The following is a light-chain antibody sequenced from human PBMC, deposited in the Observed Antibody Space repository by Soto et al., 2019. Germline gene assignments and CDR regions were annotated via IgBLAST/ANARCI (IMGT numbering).Light chain of an antibody. CDR2: KAP. V-gene: IGKV1-5*03. J-gene: IGKJ1*01. CDR1: QTISSW. Sequence: DIQMTQSPSTLSGSVGDRVTITYRASQTISSWLAWYQQKPGKAPKLLIYKAPTLKSGVPSRFSGSGSGTEFTLTISSLQPDDFATYYCQHYNSYSEAFGQGTKVDI. CDR3: QHYNSYSEA.